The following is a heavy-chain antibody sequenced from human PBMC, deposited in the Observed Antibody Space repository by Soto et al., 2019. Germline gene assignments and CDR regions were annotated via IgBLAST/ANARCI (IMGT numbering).Heavy chain of an antibody. CDR1: VGSISRCDYY. Sequence: SETLSLTCTVSVGSISRCDYYWSWIRQPPGKGLEWIGYICYSGRTYYNPSLKSRVTISVDTSKNQFSLKLSSVTAADTAVYYCARVEPGPIVGATMWFDPWGQGTLASVSS. V-gene: IGHV4-30-4*01. CDR2: ICYSGRT. D-gene: IGHD1-26*01. CDR3: ARVEPGPIVGATMWFDP. J-gene: IGHJ5*02.